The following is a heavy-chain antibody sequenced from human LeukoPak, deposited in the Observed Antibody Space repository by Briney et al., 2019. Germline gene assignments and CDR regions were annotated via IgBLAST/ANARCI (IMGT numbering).Heavy chain of an antibody. V-gene: IGHV4-59*01. J-gene: IGHJ4*02. CDR1: GGSISSYY. CDR2: IYYSGST. Sequence: PSETLSLTCTVSGGSISSYYWSWIRQPPGKGLEWIGYIYYSGSTNYNPSLKRRVTISVDTSKTQFSLKLSSVTAADTAVYYCARQGSYDFWSGYYSGDYFDYWGQGTLVTVSS. CDR3: ARQGSYDFWSGYYSGDYFDY. D-gene: IGHD3-3*01.